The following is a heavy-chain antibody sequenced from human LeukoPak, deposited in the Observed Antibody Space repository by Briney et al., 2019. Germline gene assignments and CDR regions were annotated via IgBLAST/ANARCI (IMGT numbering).Heavy chain of an antibody. CDR2: ISGSGGST. V-gene: IGHV3-23*01. CDR3: AKGQRGLRHQPHGRWFDP. J-gene: IGHJ5*02. Sequence: PGGTLRLSCAASGFTFSSYGMSWVRQAPGKGLEWVSAISGSGGSTYYADSVKGRFTIPRDNSKNTLYLQMNSLRAEDTAVYYCAKGQRGLRHQPHGRWFDPWGQGTLVTVSS. D-gene: IGHD2-2*01. CDR1: GFTFSSYG.